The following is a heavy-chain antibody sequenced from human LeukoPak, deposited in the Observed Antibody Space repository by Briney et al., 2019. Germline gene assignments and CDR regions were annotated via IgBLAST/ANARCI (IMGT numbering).Heavy chain of an antibody. CDR3: ARDILPPHSDASNSYSRDY. CDR2: INPKNGGT. D-gene: IGHD3-16*01. J-gene: IGHJ4*02. V-gene: IGHV1-2*02. Sequence: GASVKVSCKASGYIFTDFYMHWVRQAPGQGLEWMGWINPKNGGTKFAQKFQGRVTMTRDTSITTAYMELSRLRSDDTAVYYCARDILPPHSDASNSYSRDYWGQGSLVTVSS. CDR1: GYIFTDFY.